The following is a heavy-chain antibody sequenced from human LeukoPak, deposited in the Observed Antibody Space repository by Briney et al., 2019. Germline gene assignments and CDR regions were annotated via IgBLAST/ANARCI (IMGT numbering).Heavy chain of an antibody. Sequence: GGSLRLSCAASGFIFSTYTLHWVRQAPGRGLEYVAVISSNGVSTSYASYVKGRFTISRDNSKNTLYLQLGSLRADDMALYFCARARDCSSTICSSPLDYWGQGTLVTVSS. D-gene: IGHD2-2*01. V-gene: IGHV3-64*01. CDR2: ISSNGVST. CDR3: ARARDCSSTICSSPLDY. CDR1: GFIFSTYT. J-gene: IGHJ4*02.